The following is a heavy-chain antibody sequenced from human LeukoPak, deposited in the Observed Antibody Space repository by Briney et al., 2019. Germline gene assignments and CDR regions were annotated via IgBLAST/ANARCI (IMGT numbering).Heavy chain of an antibody. CDR2: INPNSGGT. CDR3: AREVAYCSGGSCYPRFDY. D-gene: IGHD2-15*01. Sequence: ASVKVSCKASGYTFTGYYMHWVRQAPGQGLEWMGWINPNSGGTNYAQKFQGRVTMTRDTSISTAYMELSRLRSDDTAVYYCAREVAYCSGGSCYPRFDYWGQGALVTVSS. J-gene: IGHJ4*02. V-gene: IGHV1-2*02. CDR1: GYTFTGYY.